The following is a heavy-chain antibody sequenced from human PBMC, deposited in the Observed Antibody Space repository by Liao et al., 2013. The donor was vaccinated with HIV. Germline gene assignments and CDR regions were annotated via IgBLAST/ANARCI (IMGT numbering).Heavy chain of an antibody. CDR3: ARGGYSYSY. V-gene: IGHV4-34*11. D-gene: IGHD5-18*01. CDR2: IYYSGRT. CDR1: GGSFSGHY. Sequence: QVQLQQWGAGLLKPSETLSLTCGVYGGSFSGHYWSWIRQPAGKGLEWIGYIYYSGRTNYNPALKSRVSISVDTSKNQFSLRLSSVTAADTAMYYCARGGYSYSYWGQGTLVTVSS. J-gene: IGHJ4*02.